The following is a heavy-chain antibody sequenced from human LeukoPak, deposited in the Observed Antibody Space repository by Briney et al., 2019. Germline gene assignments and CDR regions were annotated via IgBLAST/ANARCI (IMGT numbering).Heavy chain of an antibody. Sequence: ASVKVSCKASGGTFSSYAISWVRQAPGQGLEWMGWINTNTGNPTYAQGFTGRFVFSLDTSVSTAYLQISSLKAEDTAVYYCARERSSGWYDAFDIWGQGTMVTVSS. CDR3: ARERSSGWYDAFDI. D-gene: IGHD6-19*01. CDR2: INTNTGNP. J-gene: IGHJ3*02. CDR1: GGTFSSYA. V-gene: IGHV7-4-1*02.